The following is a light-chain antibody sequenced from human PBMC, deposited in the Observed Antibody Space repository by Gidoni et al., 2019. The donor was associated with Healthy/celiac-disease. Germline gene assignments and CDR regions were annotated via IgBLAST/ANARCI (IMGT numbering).Light chain of an antibody. CDR3: QQYGSSPT. J-gene: IGKJ1*01. CDR2: GAS. CDR1: QIVSSSY. Sequence: EIVLTQSPGTLSLSPGERATLSCRASQIVSSSYLAWYQQKPGQAPRLLIYGASSRATGIPDRFSGSGSGTDFTLTISRLEPEEFAVYYCQQYGSSPTFXXXTKVEIK. V-gene: IGKV3-20*01.